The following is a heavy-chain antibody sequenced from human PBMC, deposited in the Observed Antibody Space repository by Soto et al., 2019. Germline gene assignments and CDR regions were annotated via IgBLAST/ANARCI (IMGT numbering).Heavy chain of an antibody. V-gene: IGHV1-69*12. CDR2: IIPIFGTA. CDR1: GGTFSSYA. Sequence: QVQLVQSGAEVKKPGSSVKVSCKASGGTFSSYAISLVRQATGQGLAWMGGIIPIFGTANYAQKLQGRVTITADESTSTAYMEMSSLRSEDTAVYYCARDPGYRAWYFDLWGRGTLVTVSS. CDR3: ARDPGYRAWYFDL. D-gene: IGHD4-4*01. J-gene: IGHJ2*01.